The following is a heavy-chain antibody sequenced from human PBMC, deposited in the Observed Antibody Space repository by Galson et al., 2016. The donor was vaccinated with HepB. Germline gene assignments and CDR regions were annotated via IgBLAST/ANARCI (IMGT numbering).Heavy chain of an antibody. CDR2: TAYRSPWLY. CDR3: ARSAYFKELLDP. D-gene: IGHD2/OR15-2a*01. CDR1: GDSVSGNTAT. J-gene: IGHJ5*02. V-gene: IGHV6-1*01. Sequence: CAISGDSVSGNTATWNWIRQSPSRGLEWLGRTAYRSPWLYVYAPSLKGRITLKPDTSTNQFSLHLTSVTPEDTAIYYCARSAYFKELLDPLGQGTPVTVSS.